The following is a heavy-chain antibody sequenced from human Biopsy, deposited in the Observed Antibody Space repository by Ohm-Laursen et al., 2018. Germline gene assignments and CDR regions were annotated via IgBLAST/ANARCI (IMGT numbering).Heavy chain of an antibody. Sequence: TLSLTCTVSGGAISTDGYYWSWIRQHPGKGLGWIAYIYHSGITFSNPSLGSRITISVNTSANRFSLSLISVTAADTAVYYCARVEGEQLINAGMDVWGQGTTVTVSS. CDR1: GGAISTDGYY. CDR2: IYHSGIT. V-gene: IGHV4-31*03. D-gene: IGHD1-1*01. J-gene: IGHJ6*02. CDR3: ARVEGEQLINAGMDV.